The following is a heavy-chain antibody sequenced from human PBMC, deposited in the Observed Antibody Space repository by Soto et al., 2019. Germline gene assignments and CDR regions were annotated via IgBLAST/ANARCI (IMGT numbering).Heavy chain of an antibody. CDR3: ARYSSSTRCYVICGWFEP. Sequence: ASVRVSCKASGGTFSSYAISWVRQAPGQGLEWMGGIIPIFGTANYAKKFQGRVTITADESTSTAYMELSSLRSEDTAVYYCARYSSSTRCYVICGWFEPWVEGTLVNVSS. V-gene: IGHV1-69*13. CDR1: GGTFSSYA. D-gene: IGHD2-2*01. CDR2: IIPIFGTA. J-gene: IGHJ5*02.